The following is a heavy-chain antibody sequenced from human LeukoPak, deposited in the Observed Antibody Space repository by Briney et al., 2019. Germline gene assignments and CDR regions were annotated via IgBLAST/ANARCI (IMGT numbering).Heavy chain of an antibody. V-gene: IGHV3-48*01. CDR1: GFTFSSYS. Sequence: PGGSLRLSCAASGFTFSSYSMNWVRQAPGKGLEWVSYISSSSSTIYYADSVKGRFTIPRDNAKNSLYLQMNSLRAEDTAVYYCARSEYYDYVWGSYRYTYFDYWGQGTLVTVSS. J-gene: IGHJ4*02. CDR2: ISSSSSTI. D-gene: IGHD3-16*02. CDR3: ARSEYYDYVWGSYRYTYFDY.